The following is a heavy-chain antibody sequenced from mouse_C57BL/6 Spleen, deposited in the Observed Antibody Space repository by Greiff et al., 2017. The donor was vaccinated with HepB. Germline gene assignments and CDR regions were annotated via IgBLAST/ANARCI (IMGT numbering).Heavy chain of an antibody. Sequence: QVHVKQPGAELVRPGSSVKLSCKASGYTFTSYWMHWVKQRPIQGLEWIGNIDPSDSETHYNQKFKDKATLTVDKSSSTAYMQLSSLTSEDSAVYYCAKGVYAMDYWGQGTSVTVSS. CDR2: IDPSDSET. CDR3: AKGVYAMDY. J-gene: IGHJ4*01. CDR1: GYTFTSYW. V-gene: IGHV1-52*01.